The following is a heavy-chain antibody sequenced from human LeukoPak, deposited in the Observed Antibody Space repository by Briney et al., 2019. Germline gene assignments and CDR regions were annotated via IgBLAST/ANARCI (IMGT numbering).Heavy chain of an antibody. CDR2: ISYDGSNK. D-gene: IGHD3-22*01. Sequence: GSLRLSCAASGFTFRSYGMHWVRQAPGKGLEWVAVISYDGSNKYYADSVKGRFTISRDNSKNTLYLQMNSLRAEDTAVYYCAKGQDSSGYYLLDYWGQGTLVTVSS. J-gene: IGHJ4*02. CDR3: AKGQDSSGYYLLDY. CDR1: GFTFRSYG. V-gene: IGHV3-30*18.